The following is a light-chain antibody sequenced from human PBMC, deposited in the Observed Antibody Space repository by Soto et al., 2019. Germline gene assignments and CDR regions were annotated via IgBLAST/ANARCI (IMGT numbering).Light chain of an antibody. CDR3: QQYGSLPPNT. CDR2: GSS. J-gene: IGKJ2*01. V-gene: IGKV3-20*01. CDR1: QSLTSRR. Sequence: EIVLTQSPGTLSLSPGERATLSCRASQSLTSRRLAWYQQKPGQAPRLLVYGSSSGAAGIPDRFSCSGSGTDFTLTISRLEPEDFAVYYCQQYGSLPPNTFGQGTKLEIK.